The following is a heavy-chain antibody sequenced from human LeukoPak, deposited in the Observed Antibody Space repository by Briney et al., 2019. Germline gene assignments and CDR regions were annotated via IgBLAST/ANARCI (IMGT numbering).Heavy chain of an antibody. J-gene: IGHJ4*02. CDR2: INPSGGST. CDR1: GYTFTSYH. Sequence: ASVKVSRKASGYTFTSYHMHWVRQAPGQGLEWMGIINPSGGSTSYAQKFQGRVTMTRDTSTSTVYMELSSLRSEDTAVYYCARGELRYFDWGFFDYWGQGTLVTVSS. V-gene: IGHV1-46*01. D-gene: IGHD3-9*01. CDR3: ARGELRYFDWGFFDY.